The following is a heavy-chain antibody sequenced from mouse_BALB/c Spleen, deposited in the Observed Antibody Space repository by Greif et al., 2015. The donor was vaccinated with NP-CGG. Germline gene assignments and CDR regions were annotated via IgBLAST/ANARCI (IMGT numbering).Heavy chain of an antibody. V-gene: IGHV14-3*02. CDR1: GFNIKDTY. D-gene: IGHD2-12*01. Sequence: VQLKQSGAELVKPGASVKLSCTASGFNIKDTYMHWVKQRPEQGLEWIGGIDPANGNTKYDPKFQGKATITADTSSNTAYLQLSSLTSEDTAVYYCARNDGFAYWGQGTLVTVSA. CDR3: ARNDGFAY. CDR2: IDPANGNT. J-gene: IGHJ3*01.